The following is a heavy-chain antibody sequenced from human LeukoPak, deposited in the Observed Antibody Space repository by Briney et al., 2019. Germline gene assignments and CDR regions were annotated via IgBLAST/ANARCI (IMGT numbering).Heavy chain of an antibody. V-gene: IGHV5-51*04. CDR3: ARVRRSSGWFGVY. CDR2: IYPGDSDT. J-gene: IGHJ4*02. Sequence: GESLKISCKGSGYSFTSYWIGWVRQMPGKGLEWMGIIYPGDSDTRYSPSFQGQVTISADKPVSTAYLQWSSLKASDTAIYYCARVRRSSGWFGVYWGQGTLVTVSS. D-gene: IGHD6-19*01. CDR1: GYSFTSYW.